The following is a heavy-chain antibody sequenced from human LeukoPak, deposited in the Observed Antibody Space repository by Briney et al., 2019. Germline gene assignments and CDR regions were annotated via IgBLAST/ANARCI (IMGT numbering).Heavy chain of an antibody. Sequence: GGSLRLSCAASGFTFSRYWMSWLRQAPGKGLEWVANIKQDGSEKNYVDSVKGRFTISRDNSKNTLYLQMNSLRAEDTAVYYCAKDPVRGYSYGNYYYYMDVWGKGTTVTISS. V-gene: IGHV3-7*01. D-gene: IGHD5-18*01. CDR3: AKDPVRGYSYGNYYYYMDV. CDR1: GFTFSRYW. CDR2: IKQDGSEK. J-gene: IGHJ6*03.